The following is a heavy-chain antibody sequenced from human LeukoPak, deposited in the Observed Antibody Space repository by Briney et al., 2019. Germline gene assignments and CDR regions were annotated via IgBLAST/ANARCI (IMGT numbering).Heavy chain of an antibody. CDR3: ATNKDWAEAD. J-gene: IGHJ4*02. D-gene: IGHD3/OR15-3a*01. V-gene: IGHV4-59*03. CDR2: IYYRGDI. Sequence: SETLSLTCSVSDGSIRTYYWSWIRQSPGQGLEWIGNIYYRGDINYNPSLKSRVIISIDTSKNQFSLKVTSLTAADTAVYYCATNKDWAEADWGQGTLVFVSS. CDR1: DGSIRTYY.